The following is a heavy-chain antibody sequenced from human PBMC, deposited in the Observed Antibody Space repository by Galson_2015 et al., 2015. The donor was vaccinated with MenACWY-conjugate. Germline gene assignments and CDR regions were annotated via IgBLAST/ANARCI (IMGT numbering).Heavy chain of an antibody. CDR3: ARVKYSGSYYFDY. D-gene: IGHD1-26*01. Sequence: SLRLSCAASGFTFSSYAMRWVRQAPGKGLEWVAVISYDGSNKYYADSVKGRFTISRDNSKNTLYLQMNSLRAEDTAVYYCARVKYSGSYYFDYWGQGTLVTVSS. J-gene: IGHJ4*02. CDR1: GFTFSSYA. CDR2: ISYDGSNK. V-gene: IGHV3-30*04.